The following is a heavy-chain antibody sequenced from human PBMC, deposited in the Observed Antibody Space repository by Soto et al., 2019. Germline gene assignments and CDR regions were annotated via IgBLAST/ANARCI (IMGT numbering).Heavy chain of an antibody. D-gene: IGHD3-10*01. V-gene: IGHV1-8*01. J-gene: IGHJ4*02. CDR3: ARGRASGSYYLLDY. Sequence: ASVKVSCKASGNTFTSYDINWVRQATGHGLEWMGWINPNSGNIGYAQKFQGRVAMTRDTAIRTAYMEVSRLRSDDTAVYYCARGRASGSYYLLDYWGQGTLVTVSS. CDR1: GNTFTSYD. CDR2: INPNSGNI.